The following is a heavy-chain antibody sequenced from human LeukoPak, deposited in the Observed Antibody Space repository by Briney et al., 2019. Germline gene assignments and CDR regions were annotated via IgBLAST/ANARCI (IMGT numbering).Heavy chain of an antibody. CDR2: ISSSSGYI. J-gene: IGHJ4*02. CDR1: GFTLSNHW. Sequence: GGSLRLSCAASGFTLSNHWMTWVRQAPGKGLEWVSSISSSSGYIYYADSVKGRFTISRDNAKNSLYLQMNSLRAEDTAVYYCARESDTAMVPDYWGQGTLVIVSS. CDR3: ARESDTAMVPDY. V-gene: IGHV3-21*03. D-gene: IGHD5-18*01.